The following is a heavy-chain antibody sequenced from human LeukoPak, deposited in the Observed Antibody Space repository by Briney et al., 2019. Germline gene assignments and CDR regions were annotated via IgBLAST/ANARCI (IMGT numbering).Heavy chain of an antibody. CDR1: GFTFSDHY. CDR2: SRNKANSYTT. J-gene: IGHJ4*02. Sequence: PGGSLRLSCAASGFTFSDHYMDWVRQAPGKGLEWVGRSRNKANSYTTQYAASVKGRFTISRDNSKNTLYLQMNSLRAEDTAVYYCARAPLGGNEDYGDYVDYWGQGTLVTVSS. CDR3: ARAPLGGNEDYGDYVDY. D-gene: IGHD4-17*01. V-gene: IGHV3-72*01.